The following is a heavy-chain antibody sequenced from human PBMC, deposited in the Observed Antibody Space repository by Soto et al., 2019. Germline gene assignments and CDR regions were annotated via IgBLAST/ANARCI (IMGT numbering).Heavy chain of an antibody. V-gene: IGHV3-23*01. Sequence: DVQLLESGGHLVQPGGSLRLSCEASGLTFSSYAMSWVRQAPGKGLEWVSSVSAGGDMTYYSDSVKGRCTISRDNSINALFLEMNSLRIDDTARYYCARGDRGVSGSPAIYYYSGVDVWGQGTAVTAS. D-gene: IGHD2-8*02. CDR2: VSAGGDMT. CDR3: ARGDRGVSGSPAIYYYSGVDV. J-gene: IGHJ6*02. CDR1: GLTFSSYA.